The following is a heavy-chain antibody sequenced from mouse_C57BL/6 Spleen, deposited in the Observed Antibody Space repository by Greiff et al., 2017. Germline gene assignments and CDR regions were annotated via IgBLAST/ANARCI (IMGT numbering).Heavy chain of an antibody. CDR2: ISGGGGNT. D-gene: IGHD2-5*01. J-gene: IGHJ3*01. CDR1: GFTFSSYT. Sequence: EVQVVESGGGLVKPGGSLKLSCAASGFTFSSYTMSWVRQTPEKRLEWVATISGGGGNTYYPDSVKGRFTISRDNAKNTLYLQMSSLRSEDTALYYCARETAYYSNSWFAYWGQGTLVTVSA. V-gene: IGHV5-9*01. CDR3: ARETAYYSNSWFAY.